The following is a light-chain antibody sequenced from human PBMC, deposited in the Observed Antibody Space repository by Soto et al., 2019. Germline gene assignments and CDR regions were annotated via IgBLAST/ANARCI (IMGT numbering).Light chain of an antibody. CDR1: QSVSSSF. Sequence: EIVLTQSPGTLSLSPGDRATLSCRASQSVSSSFLAWYQQKPGQAPRLLIYGASSRATGIPDRFSGSGSGTDFTLTLSRLEPEDFAVYYCQQYDNSPLTFGGGTQVEIK. V-gene: IGKV3-20*01. CDR3: QQYDNSPLT. J-gene: IGKJ4*01. CDR2: GAS.